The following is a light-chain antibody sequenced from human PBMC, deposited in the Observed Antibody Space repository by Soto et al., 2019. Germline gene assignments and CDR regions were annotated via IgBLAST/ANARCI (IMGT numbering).Light chain of an antibody. J-gene: IGLJ2*01. CDR1: KLDNKY. CDR3: QAWDTSAVI. CDR2: QDD. V-gene: IGLV3-1*01. Sequence: SYELTQPPSVSVSPGQTASITCSGAKLDNKYVAWYRQKPGQSPLLIIFQDDRRPSGIPERFSGSNPGNTATLTISGTQVMDEADYFCQAWDTSAVIFGGGTKVTVL.